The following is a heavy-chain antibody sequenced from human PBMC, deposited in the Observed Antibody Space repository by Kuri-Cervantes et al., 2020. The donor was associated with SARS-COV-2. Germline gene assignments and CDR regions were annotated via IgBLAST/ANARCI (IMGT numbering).Heavy chain of an antibody. CDR1: GYIFIEYY. CDR3: ARESIGAMTIFGVVIFWNGAFDI. J-gene: IGHJ3*02. V-gene: IGHV1-2*02. D-gene: IGHD3-3*01. CDR2: INTNSGGT. Sequence: ASVKVSCKASGYIFIEYYIHWVRQAPGQGLEWMGWINTNSGGTNYAQKFQGRVTMTRDTSISTAYMELSRLRSDDTAVYYCARESIGAMTIFGVVIFWNGAFDIWGQGTMVTVSS.